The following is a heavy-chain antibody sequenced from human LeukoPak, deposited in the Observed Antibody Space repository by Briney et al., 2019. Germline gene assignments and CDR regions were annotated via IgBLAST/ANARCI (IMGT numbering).Heavy chain of an antibody. D-gene: IGHD3-10*01. CDR2: IIPIFGTA. CDR3: ARDRGYYYYYMDV. V-gene: IGHV1-69*05. J-gene: IGHJ6*03. Sequence: SVKVSCKASGGTFSSYAISWVRQAPGQGLEWMGRIIPIFGTANYAQKFQGRVTITTDESTSTAYMELSSLRSEDTAVYYSARDRGYYYYYMDVWGKGTTVTVSS. CDR1: GGTFSSYA.